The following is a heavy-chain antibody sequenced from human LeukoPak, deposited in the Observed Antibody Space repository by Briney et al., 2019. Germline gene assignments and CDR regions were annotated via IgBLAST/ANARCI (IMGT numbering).Heavy chain of an antibody. V-gene: IGHV1-2*06. Sequence: ASVKVSCKASGYSFTDYYMHWVRQAPGQGLEWMGRINPKRGGTNYAQKFQGRVTLTRDTSISTVHMELSRLTSDDTAVYYCALLWFGELWTKDYWGQGTLVTVSS. CDR2: INPKRGGT. CDR3: ALLWFGELWTKDY. CDR1: GYSFTDYY. D-gene: IGHD3-10*01. J-gene: IGHJ4*02.